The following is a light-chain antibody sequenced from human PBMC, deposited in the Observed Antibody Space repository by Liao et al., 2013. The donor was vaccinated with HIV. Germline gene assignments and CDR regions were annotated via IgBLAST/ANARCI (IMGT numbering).Light chain of an antibody. J-gene: IGLJ1*01. Sequence: SYVLTQPPSVSVAPGKTATMTCGGDNIGSKNVHWYQHKPGQAPVLVIYYDDGRPSGISERFSGSNSGDTATLSISRAEAGDEADYYCQVWDSSSDVYVFGSGTKVTVL. CDR2: YDD. CDR3: QVWDSSSDVYV. V-gene: IGLV3-21*01. CDR1: NIGSKN.